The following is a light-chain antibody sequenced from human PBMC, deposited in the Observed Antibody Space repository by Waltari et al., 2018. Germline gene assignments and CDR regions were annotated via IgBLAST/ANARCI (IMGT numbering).Light chain of an antibody. CDR3: QQYYRVPLT. Sequence: AIRMTQSPSPLSASTGDKITITCRASQDIRSYLGWYQQKPGKAPKLLVYAATSLQTGVPSRFSASGSGTDFSLTISNLQSEDFAIYHCQQYYRVPLTFGGGTKIEIK. CDR1: QDIRSY. CDR2: AAT. V-gene: IGKV1-8*01. J-gene: IGKJ4*01.